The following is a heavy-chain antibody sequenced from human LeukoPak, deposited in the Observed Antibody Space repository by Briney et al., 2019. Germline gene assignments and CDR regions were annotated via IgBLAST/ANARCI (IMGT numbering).Heavy chain of an antibody. CDR3: AREGEDGWIDY. Sequence: GGSLRLSCAASGFTFSSYSMNWVRQAPGKGLEWVSYISRSSSSIYYADSVKGRFTISRDNAKNSLYLQMNSLRAEDTAVYYCAREGEDGWIDYWGQGTLVTVSS. D-gene: IGHD5-24*01. CDR2: ISRSSSSI. V-gene: IGHV3-48*01. J-gene: IGHJ4*01. CDR1: GFTFSSYS.